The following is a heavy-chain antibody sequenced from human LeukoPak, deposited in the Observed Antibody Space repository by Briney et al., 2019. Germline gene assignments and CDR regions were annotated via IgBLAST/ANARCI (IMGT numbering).Heavy chain of an antibody. Sequence: PGGSLRLSCAASGFTFSSYWMSWVRQAPGKGLEWVANIKQDGSEKYYVDSVKGRFAISRDNAKNSLYLQMNSLRAEDTAVYYCARDVGGYSGYDSVRTLYYFDYWGQGTLVTVSS. V-gene: IGHV3-7*01. CDR2: IKQDGSEK. D-gene: IGHD5-12*01. CDR1: GFTFSSYW. CDR3: ARDVGGYSGYDSVRTLYYFDY. J-gene: IGHJ4*02.